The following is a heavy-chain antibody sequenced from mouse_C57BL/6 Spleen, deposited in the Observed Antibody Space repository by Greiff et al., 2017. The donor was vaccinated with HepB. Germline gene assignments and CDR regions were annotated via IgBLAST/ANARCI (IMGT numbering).Heavy chain of an antibody. CDR3: ARPSTDYAMDY. CDR2: IDPSDSYT. V-gene: IGHV1-50*01. CDR1: GYTFTSYW. Sequence: QLKQPGAELVKPGASVKLSCKASGYTFTSYWMQWVKQRPGQGLEWIGEIDPSDSYTNYNQKFKGKATLTVDTSSSTAYMQLSSLTSEDSAVYYCARPSTDYAMDYWGQGTSVTVSS. J-gene: IGHJ4*01. D-gene: IGHD1-1*01.